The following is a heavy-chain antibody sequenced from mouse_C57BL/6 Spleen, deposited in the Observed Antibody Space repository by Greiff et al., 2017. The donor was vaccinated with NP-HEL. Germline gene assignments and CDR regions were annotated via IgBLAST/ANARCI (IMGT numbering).Heavy chain of an antibody. V-gene: IGHV1-81*01. J-gene: IGHJ1*03. CDR3: ARRAYGSEGYFDV. D-gene: IGHD1-1*01. CDR2: IYPRSGNT. Sequence: VNVVESGAELARPGASVKLSCKASGYTFTSYGISWVKQRTGQGLEWIGEIYPRSGNTYYNEKFKGKATLTADKSSSTAYMELRSLTSEDSAVYFCARRAYGSEGYFDVWGTGTTVTVSS. CDR1: GYTFTSYG.